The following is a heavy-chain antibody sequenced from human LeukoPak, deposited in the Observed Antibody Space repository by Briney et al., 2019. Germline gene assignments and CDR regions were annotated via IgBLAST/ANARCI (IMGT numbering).Heavy chain of an antibody. CDR3: ASRYSSGWPPDY. Sequence: GGSLRLSCAASGFTFSSYAMHWVRQAPGKGLEYVSAISSNGGSTYYANSVKGRFTISRDNSKNTLYLQMGSLRAEDMAVYYCASRYSSGWPPDYWGQGTLVTVSS. CDR2: ISSNGGST. CDR1: GFTFSSYA. V-gene: IGHV3-64*01. J-gene: IGHJ4*02. D-gene: IGHD6-19*01.